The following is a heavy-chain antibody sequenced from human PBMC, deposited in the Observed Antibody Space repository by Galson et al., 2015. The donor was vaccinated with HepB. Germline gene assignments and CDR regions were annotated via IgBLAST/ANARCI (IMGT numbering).Heavy chain of an antibody. CDR2: ISSSSSYT. V-gene: IGHV3-11*06. CDR3: ARAAVQSRVWFGEPNYYFDY. CDR1: GFTFSDYY. D-gene: IGHD3-10*01. J-gene: IGHJ4*02. Sequence: SLRLSCAASGFTFSDYYMSWIRQAPGKGLEWVSYISSSSSYTNYADSVKGRFTISRDNAKNSLYLQMNSLRAEDTAVYYCARAAVQSRVWFGEPNYYFDYWGQGTLVTVSS.